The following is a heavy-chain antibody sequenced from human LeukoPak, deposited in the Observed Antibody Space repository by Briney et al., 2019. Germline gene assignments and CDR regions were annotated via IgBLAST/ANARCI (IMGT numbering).Heavy chain of an antibody. CDR1: GFTFSSYG. V-gene: IGHV3-30*02. J-gene: IGHJ4*02. Sequence: GGSLRLSCAASGFTFSSYGMHWVRQAPGKGLEWVAVIWYDGSNKYYADSVKGRFTISRDNSKNTLYLQMNSLRAEDTAVYYCAKDEYYYGSGSYWEMTFDYWGQGTLVTVSS. CDR2: IWYDGSNK. D-gene: IGHD3-10*01. CDR3: AKDEYYYGSGSYWEMTFDY.